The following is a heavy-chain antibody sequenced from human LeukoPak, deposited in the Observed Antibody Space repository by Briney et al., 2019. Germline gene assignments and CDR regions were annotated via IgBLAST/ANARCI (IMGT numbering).Heavy chain of an antibody. CDR2: ISYDGSNK. J-gene: IGHJ4*02. V-gene: IGHV3-30*18. CDR1: GFTFSDYG. CDR3: AKGDGLTYFDY. Sequence: PGGSLRLSCTASGFTFSDYGIHWVRQAPGKGLEWVTFISYDGSNKYYVDSVKGRFTIPRDNSKNTLYLQMNSLRAEDTAVYYCAKGDGLTYFDYWGQGTLVTVSS.